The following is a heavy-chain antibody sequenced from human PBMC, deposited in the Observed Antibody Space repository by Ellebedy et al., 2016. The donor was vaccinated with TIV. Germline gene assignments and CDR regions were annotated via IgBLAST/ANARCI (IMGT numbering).Heavy chain of an antibody. V-gene: IGHV1-2*02. CDR2: INPNSGGT. CDR1: GYTFTGYY. J-gene: IGHJ4*02. CDR3: ARESMSAVAGDTTFDY. D-gene: IGHD6-19*01. Sequence: AASVKVSCKASGYTFTGYYMHWVRQAPGQGLEWMGWINPNSGGTNYAQKFQGRVTMTRDTSISTAYMELSRLRSDDTAVYYCARESMSAVAGDTTFDYWGQGTLVTVSS.